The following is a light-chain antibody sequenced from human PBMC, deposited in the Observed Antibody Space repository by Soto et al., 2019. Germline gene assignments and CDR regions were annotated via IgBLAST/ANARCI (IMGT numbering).Light chain of an antibody. CDR3: QTWDSDTVI. V-gene: IGLV4-60*02. J-gene: IGLJ2*01. CDR2: LEGSGTY. Sequence: QHVLTQSSSASASLGSSVKLTCTLSSGHRTFIIAWHQQQPGKAPRYLMNLEGSGTYNKGSGVPDRFSGSSSGADRYLTISNLQFEDEADYYCQTWDSDTVIFGGGTKLTVL. CDR1: SGHRTFI.